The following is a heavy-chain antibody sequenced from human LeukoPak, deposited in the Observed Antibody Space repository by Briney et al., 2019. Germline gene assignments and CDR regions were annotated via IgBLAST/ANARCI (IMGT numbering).Heavy chain of an antibody. V-gene: IGHV4-59*12. J-gene: IGHJ5*02. CDR1: GGSISSYY. CDR3: ARGRFSSSWRRGWFDP. D-gene: IGHD6-13*01. Sequence: PSETLSLTCTVSGGSISSYYWSWIRQPPGKGLEWIGYIYYSGSTNYNPSLKSRVTISVDTSKNQFSLKLSSVTAADTAVYYCARGRFSSSWRRGWFDPWGQGTLVTVSS. CDR2: IYYSGST.